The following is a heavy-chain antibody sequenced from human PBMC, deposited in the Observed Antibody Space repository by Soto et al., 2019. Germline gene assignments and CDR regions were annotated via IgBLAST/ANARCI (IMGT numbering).Heavy chain of an antibody. V-gene: IGHV3-30-3*01. J-gene: IGHJ4*02. CDR1: GFTFSYYA. Sequence: GGSLRLSCAASGFTFSYYAMHWVRQAPGKGLEWVAIISYDGGNEYYADSVKGRFTISRDNSKNTLYLQMNSLRAEDTAVYYCARGSYYYDSSGYYSTDYWGQGTLVTVSS. CDR3: ARGSYYYDSSGYYSTDY. D-gene: IGHD3-22*01. CDR2: ISYDGGNE.